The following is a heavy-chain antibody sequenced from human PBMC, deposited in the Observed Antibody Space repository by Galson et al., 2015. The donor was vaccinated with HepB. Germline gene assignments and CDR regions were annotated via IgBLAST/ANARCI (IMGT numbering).Heavy chain of an antibody. J-gene: IGHJ4*02. Sequence: SVKVSCKASGYTFTSYGISWVRQAPGQGLEWMGWISAYNGNTNYAQKLQGRVTMTTDTSTSTAYMELRSLRSDDTAVYYCARPDYCSSTSCYGFDYWGQGTLVTVSS. CDR1: GYTFTSYG. D-gene: IGHD2-2*01. CDR2: ISAYNGNT. CDR3: ARPDYCSSTSCYGFDY. V-gene: IGHV1-18*01.